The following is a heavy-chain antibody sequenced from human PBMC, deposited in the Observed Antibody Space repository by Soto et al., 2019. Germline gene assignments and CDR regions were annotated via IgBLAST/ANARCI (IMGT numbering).Heavy chain of an antibody. CDR2: FSSSGGST. CDR1: GFTLSSYA. J-gene: IGHJ1*01. Sequence: EMQLLESGGGVVQPGGSLRLSCAASGFTLSSYAMSWVRQAPGRGLEWVSSFSSSGGSTYYADSVKGRFTVSRDNSKNTLYLQMSSLSAEDTAVYYCAKDLRRGVGANPPEYFQDWGQGTLVTVSS. D-gene: IGHD1-26*01. CDR3: AKDLRRGVGANPPEYFQD. V-gene: IGHV3-23*01.